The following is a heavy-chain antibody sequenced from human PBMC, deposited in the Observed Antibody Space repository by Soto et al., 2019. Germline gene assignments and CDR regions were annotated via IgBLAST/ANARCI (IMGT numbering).Heavy chain of an antibody. Sequence: GGSLRLSCAASGFTFSDYYMSWIRQAPGKGLEWVSYISSSGSIIYYADSVKGRFTISRDNTRNSLYLQLNSLRAEDTAVYYCARDQGYYDSSGYFDYWGQGTLVTVSS. CDR3: ARDQGYYDSSGYFDY. D-gene: IGHD3-22*01. CDR1: GFTFSDYY. CDR2: ISSSGSII. J-gene: IGHJ4*02. V-gene: IGHV3-11*01.